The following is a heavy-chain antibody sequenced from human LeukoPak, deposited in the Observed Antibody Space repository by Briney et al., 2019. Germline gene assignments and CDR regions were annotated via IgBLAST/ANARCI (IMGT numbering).Heavy chain of an antibody. Sequence: SETLSLTCSVYGGSFSSYYWSWIRQPPGKGLEWIGEINDSGGTNYNPSLKSRFTISVDTPKNQFSLKLSSVTAADTAVYYCARTSITGTTFTRYYYGMDVWGQGTTVTVSS. CDR1: GGSFSSYY. J-gene: IGHJ6*02. CDR2: INDSGGT. V-gene: IGHV4-34*01. D-gene: IGHD1-7*01. CDR3: ARTSITGTTFTRYYYGMDV.